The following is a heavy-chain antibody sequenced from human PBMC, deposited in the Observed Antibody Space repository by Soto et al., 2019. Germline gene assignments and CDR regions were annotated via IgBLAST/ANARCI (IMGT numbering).Heavy chain of an antibody. CDR3: ARDRRAVAGTTGRYTY. Sequence: GGSLRLSCAASGFTFSSYWMSWVRQAPGKGLEWVANIKQDGSEKYYVDSGKGRFTISRDNAKNSLYLQMNSLRAEDTAVYYCARDRRAVAGTTGRYTYWGQGTLVTVSS. CDR1: GFTFSSYW. V-gene: IGHV3-7*05. CDR2: IKQDGSEK. D-gene: IGHD6-19*01. J-gene: IGHJ4*02.